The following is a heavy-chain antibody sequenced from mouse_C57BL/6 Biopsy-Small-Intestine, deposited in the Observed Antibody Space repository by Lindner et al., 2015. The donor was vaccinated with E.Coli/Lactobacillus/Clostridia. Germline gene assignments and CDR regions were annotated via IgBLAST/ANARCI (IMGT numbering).Heavy chain of an antibody. D-gene: IGHD1-1*01. V-gene: IGHV1-22*01. CDR2: INPNNGGT. CDR3: ANYGSYWYFDV. CDR1: GYSFTDYN. Sequence: VQLQESGPELVKPGASVKISCKASGYSFTDYNMNWVKQSNGKSLEWIGYINPNNGGTSYNQKFKGKATLTVNKSSSTAYMELRSLTSEDSAVYYCANYGSYWYFDVWGTGTTVTVSS. J-gene: IGHJ1*03.